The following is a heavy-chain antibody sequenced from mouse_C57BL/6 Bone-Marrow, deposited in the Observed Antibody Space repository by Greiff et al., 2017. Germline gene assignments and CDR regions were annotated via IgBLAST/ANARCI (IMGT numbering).Heavy chain of an antibody. CDR2: SSSGGSYT. V-gene: IGHV5-6*01. CDR1: GFTFSSYG. CDR3: ARLMIRGYAMDY. J-gene: IGHJ4*01. D-gene: IGHD2-4*01. Sequence: EVKLVESGGDLVKPGGSLKLSCAASGFTFSSYGMSWVRQTPDKRLEWVATSSSGGSYTYYPDSVKGRFPISRDNAKNTLYLQMSSLKSEDTAMYYCARLMIRGYAMDYWGQGTSVTVSS.